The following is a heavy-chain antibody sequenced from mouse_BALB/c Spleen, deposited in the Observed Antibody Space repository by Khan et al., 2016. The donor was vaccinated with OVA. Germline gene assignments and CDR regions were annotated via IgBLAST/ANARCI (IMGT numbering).Heavy chain of an antibody. Sequence: QVTLKVSGPGILQPSQTLSLTCSFSGFSLSTSGMGVSWIRQPSGKGLEWLAHIYWDDETRYNPSLKSRLTISKDTSRNQVFLKIPSVDTADTATYYCVRRAYFNGSVYFDYWGQGTTLTVSS. D-gene: IGHD1-1*01. CDR2: IYWDDET. CDR1: GFSLSTSGMG. J-gene: IGHJ2*01. V-gene: IGHV8-12*01. CDR3: VRRAYFNGSVYFDY.